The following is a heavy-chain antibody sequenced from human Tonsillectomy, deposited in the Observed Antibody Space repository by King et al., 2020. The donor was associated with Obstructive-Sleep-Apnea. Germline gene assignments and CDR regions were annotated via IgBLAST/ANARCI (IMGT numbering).Heavy chain of an antibody. D-gene: IGHD3-22*01. Sequence: LQLQESGPGLVKPSETLSLTCTVSGGSVSSSGYYWGWIRQPPGKGLEWIGTMYYSGTTYYNPSLKSRVTISAVTSKNQFSLRLSSVTAADTAVYYCVRNFPTHYYDRSDYYPFHYWGQGTLVTVSS. J-gene: IGHJ4*02. CDR1: GGSVSSSGYY. CDR3: VRNFPTHYYDRSDYYPFHY. CDR2: MYYSGTT. V-gene: IGHV4-39*07.